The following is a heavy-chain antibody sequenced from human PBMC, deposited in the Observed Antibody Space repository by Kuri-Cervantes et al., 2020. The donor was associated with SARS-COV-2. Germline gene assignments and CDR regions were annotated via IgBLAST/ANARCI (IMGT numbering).Heavy chain of an antibody. CDR3: ARIHCSSTRCYINYYYYMDV. V-gene: IGHV4-34*01. Sequence: GSLRLSCAAYGGSFSGYYRSWVRQPPGKGLEWIGEINHSGSTNYNPSLKSRVTISVDTSKNQFYLKLSSVTAADTAGYYCARIHCSSTRCYINYYYYMDVWGKGTTVTVSS. D-gene: IGHD2-2*01. J-gene: IGHJ6*03. CDR1: GGSFSGYY. CDR2: INHSGST.